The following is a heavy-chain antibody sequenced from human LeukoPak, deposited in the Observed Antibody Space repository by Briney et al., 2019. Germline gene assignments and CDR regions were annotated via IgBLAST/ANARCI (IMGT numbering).Heavy chain of an antibody. J-gene: IGHJ6*02. Sequence: GASVKVSCKASGYTFTNYGISWVRQAPGQGLECMGWISAYNGNTNYAQKVQGRVTMTTDTSTSTAYMELRSLRSDAPAVYYCARGIISTPVYGMDVWGRGTTVTVSS. CDR3: ARGIISTPVYGMDV. D-gene: IGHD3-10*01. CDR2: ISAYNGNT. CDR1: GYTFTNYG. V-gene: IGHV1-18*01.